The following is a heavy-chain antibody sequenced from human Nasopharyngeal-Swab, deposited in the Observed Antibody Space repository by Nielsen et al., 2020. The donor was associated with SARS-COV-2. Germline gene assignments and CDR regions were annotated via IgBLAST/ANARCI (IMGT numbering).Heavy chain of an antibody. CDR2: ISSSSSYI. D-gene: IGHD1-14*01. V-gene: IGHV3-21*01. Sequence: WIRQPPGKGLEWVSSISSSSSYIYYADSVKGRFTISRDNAKNSLYLQMNSLRAEDTAVYYCASRNWPTVPDIAYWGQGTLVPISS. CDR3: ASRNWPTVPDIAY. J-gene: IGHJ4*02.